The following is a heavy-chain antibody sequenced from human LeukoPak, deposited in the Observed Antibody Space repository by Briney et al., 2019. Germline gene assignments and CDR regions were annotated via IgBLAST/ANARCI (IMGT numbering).Heavy chain of an antibody. Sequence: SETLSLTCAVSGGSISSSNRWSWVRPPPGKGLEWIGEIYHSGTTNYTPSLKSRVTISLDKSKNQFSLKLTPVTAADTAVYYWARRDNWNLDAFDIWGQGTMVTVSS. CDR2: IYHSGTT. D-gene: IGHD1-1*01. CDR3: ARRDNWNLDAFDI. J-gene: IGHJ3*02. V-gene: IGHV4-4*02. CDR1: GGSISSSNR.